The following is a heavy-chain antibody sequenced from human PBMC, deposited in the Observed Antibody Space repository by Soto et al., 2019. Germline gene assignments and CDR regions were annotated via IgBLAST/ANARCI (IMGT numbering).Heavy chain of an antibody. J-gene: IGHJ4*02. Sequence: QVQLVESGGGVVQPGRSLRLSCAASGFTFSSYGMHWVRQAPGKGLEWVAVIWYDGSNKYYADSVKGRFTISRDNSKNTLYLQMSSLRAEDTAVYYCAREYGILAPFDYWGQGTLVTVSS. CDR3: AREYGILAPFDY. D-gene: IGHD3-9*01. CDR1: GFTFSSYG. V-gene: IGHV3-33*01. CDR2: IWYDGSNK.